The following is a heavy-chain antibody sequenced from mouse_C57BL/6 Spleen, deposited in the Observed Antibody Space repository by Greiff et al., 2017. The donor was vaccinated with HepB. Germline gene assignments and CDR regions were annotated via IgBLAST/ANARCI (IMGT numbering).Heavy chain of an antibody. Sequence: VQLQQSGPVLVKPGASVKMSCKASGYTFTDYYMNWVKQSHGKSLEWIGVINPYNGGTSYNQKFKGKATLTVDKSSSTAYMELNSLTSEDSAVYYCARREDYGDWYFDVWGTGTTVTVSS. CDR2: INPYNGGT. J-gene: IGHJ1*03. CDR1: GYTFTDYY. CDR3: ARREDYGDWYFDV. D-gene: IGHD1-1*01. V-gene: IGHV1-19*01.